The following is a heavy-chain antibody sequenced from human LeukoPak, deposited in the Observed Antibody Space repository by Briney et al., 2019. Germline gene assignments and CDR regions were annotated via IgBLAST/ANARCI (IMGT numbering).Heavy chain of an antibody. CDR3: ARVPGLLTTFVYYYYGMDV. Sequence: PGGSLRLSCAASGFTFSSYWMSWDRQAPGKGLEWVANIKQDGSENYYVDSVKGRFTISRDNAKNSLYLQMNSLRAEDTAVYYCARVPGLLTTFVYYYYGMDVWGQGTTVAVSS. CDR2: IKQDGSEN. V-gene: IGHV3-7*05. D-gene: IGHD3-16*01. CDR1: GFTFSSYW. J-gene: IGHJ6*02.